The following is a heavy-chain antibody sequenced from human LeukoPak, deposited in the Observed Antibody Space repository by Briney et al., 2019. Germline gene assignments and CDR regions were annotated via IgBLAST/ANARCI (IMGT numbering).Heavy chain of an antibody. Sequence: SQTLSLTCAISVDSVSTNSAAWNWIRQSPSRGLEWLGRTYYRSKWNYDYPVSVKSRININPGTSKNQFSLKLSSVTAADTAVYYCARHNAQTQYDYIPLRRRGGYYMDVWGKGTTVTVSS. V-gene: IGHV6-1*01. CDR1: VDSVSTNSAA. D-gene: IGHD4-11*01. CDR3: ARHNAQTQYDYIPLRRRGGYYMDV. J-gene: IGHJ6*03. CDR2: TYYRSKWNY.